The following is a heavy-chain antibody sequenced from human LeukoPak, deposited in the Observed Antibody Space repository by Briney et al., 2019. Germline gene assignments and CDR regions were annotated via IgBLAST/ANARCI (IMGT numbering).Heavy chain of an antibody. V-gene: IGHV4-38-2*02. CDR2: INHSGST. CDR3: ARQGGYYDSSGYVFYY. CDR1: GYSISSGYY. Sequence: PSETLSLTCTVSGYSISSGYYWSWIRQPPGKGLEWIGEINHSGSTNYNPSLKSRVTISVDTSKNQFSLKLSSVTAADTAVYYCARQGGYYDSSGYVFYYWGQGTLVTVSS. J-gene: IGHJ4*02. D-gene: IGHD3-22*01.